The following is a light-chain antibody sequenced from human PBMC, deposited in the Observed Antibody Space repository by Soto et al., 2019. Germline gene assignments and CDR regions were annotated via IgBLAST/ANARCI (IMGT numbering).Light chain of an antibody. CDR1: SSNIGAGYG. CDR2: GNS. J-gene: IGLJ3*02. CDR3: KSYDSSLSVGV. Sequence: QSVLTQPPSVSGAPGQRVTISCTGSSSNIGAGYGVHWYQQLPGTAPKLLIYGNSNRPSGVPDRFSGSKSGTSASLAITGLQAEDEADYYCKSYDSSLSVGVFGGGTKLTVL. V-gene: IGLV1-40*01.